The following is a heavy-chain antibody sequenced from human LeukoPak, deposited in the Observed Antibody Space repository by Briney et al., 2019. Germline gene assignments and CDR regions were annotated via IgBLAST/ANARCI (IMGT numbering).Heavy chain of an antibody. J-gene: IGHJ4*02. CDR3: AKDLRGLVDY. V-gene: IGHV3-48*01. CDR2: ISSSSSTT. CDR1: GFTFSSYS. D-gene: IGHD3/OR15-3a*01. Sequence: GGSLRLSCAASGFTFSSYSMNWVRQAPGKGLEWVSYISSSSSTTYYADSVKGRFTISRDNSKNTPYLQMNSLRAEDTAVYYCAKDLRGLVDYWGQGTLVTVSS.